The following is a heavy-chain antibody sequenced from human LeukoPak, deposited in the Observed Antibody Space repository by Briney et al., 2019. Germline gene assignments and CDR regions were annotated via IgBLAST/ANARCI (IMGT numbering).Heavy chain of an antibody. CDR1: GYTFTSYY. V-gene: IGHV1-8*01. CDR2: MNPDNGDT. J-gene: IGHJ5*02. D-gene: IGHD3-3*01. CDR3: ARGRRSAGYDVFGLDP. Sequence: GASVKVSCKASGYTFTSYYFNWVRQAPGQGLEWLGWMNPDNGDTGYAQKFQGRVTMTMNTSITTVYMDLKSLRSDDTAVYYCARGRRSAGYDVFGLDPWGQGTLVTVSS.